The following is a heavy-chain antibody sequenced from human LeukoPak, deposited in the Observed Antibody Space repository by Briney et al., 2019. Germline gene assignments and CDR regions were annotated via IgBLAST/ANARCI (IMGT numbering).Heavy chain of an antibody. CDR3: ARDFTSGSYQFDY. J-gene: IGHJ4*02. Sequence: GGSLRLSCAASGFTFNTYSMNWVRQAPGKGLEWVSSISVDSNYIYYTDSMRGRFTVSRDNTKNSLYLQMNSLRAEDTAVYYCARDFTSGSYQFDYWGQGTLVTVSS. CDR2: ISVDSNYI. CDR1: GFTFNTYS. V-gene: IGHV3-21*01. D-gene: IGHD1-26*01.